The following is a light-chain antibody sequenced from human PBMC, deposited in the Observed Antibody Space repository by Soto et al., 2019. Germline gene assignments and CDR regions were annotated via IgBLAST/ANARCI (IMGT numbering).Light chain of an antibody. J-gene: IGLJ2*01. CDR1: NFGSTS. Sequence: SYELTQPPSVSVAPGQTARITCGGNNFGSTSVHWYQQKPGQAPVLVVYDESDRPSGIPERFSGSNSGNTATLTISRVEAGDEADYYCQVWDSSSDHVVFGGGTQLTVL. V-gene: IGLV3-21*02. CDR2: DES. CDR3: QVWDSSSDHVV.